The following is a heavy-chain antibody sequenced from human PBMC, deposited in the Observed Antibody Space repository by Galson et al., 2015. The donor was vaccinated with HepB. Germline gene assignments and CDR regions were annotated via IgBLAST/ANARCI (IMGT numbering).Heavy chain of an antibody. D-gene: IGHD3-22*01. J-gene: IGHJ4*02. V-gene: IGHV1-2*04. CDR1: GYTFTGYY. Sequence: SCKASGYTFTGYYMHWVRQAPGQGLEWMGWINPNSGGTNYAQKFQGWVTMTRDTSISTAYMELSRLRSDDTAVYYCARATYYYDSSGYSGLVYWGQGTPVTVSS. CDR3: ARATYYYDSSGYSGLVY. CDR2: INPNSGGT.